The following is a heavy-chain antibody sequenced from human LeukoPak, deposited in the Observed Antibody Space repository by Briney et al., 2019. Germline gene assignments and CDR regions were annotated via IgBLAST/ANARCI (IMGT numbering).Heavy chain of an antibody. J-gene: IGHJ4*02. D-gene: IGHD4-23*01. CDR2: IYTSGST. Sequence: NPSETLSLTCTVSGGSISSGSYYWSWIRQPAGKGLEWIGRIYTSGSTNYNPSLKSRVTISVDTSKNQFSLKLSSVTAADTAVYYCARAEGYGGELDSWGQGTLVTVSS. CDR3: ARAEGYGGELDS. V-gene: IGHV4-61*02. CDR1: GGSISSGSYY.